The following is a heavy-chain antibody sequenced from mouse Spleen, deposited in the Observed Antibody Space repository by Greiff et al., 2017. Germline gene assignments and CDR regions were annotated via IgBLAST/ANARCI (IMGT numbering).Heavy chain of an antibody. CDR1: GYTFTSYW. Sequence: VQLQQPGAELVKPGASVKMSCKASGYTFTSYWITWVKQRPGQGLEWIGDIYPGSGSTNYNEKFKSKATLTVDTSSSTAYMQLSSLTSEDSAVYYCARRDYDYPYAMDYWGQGTSVTVSS. CDR3: ARRDYDYPYAMDY. J-gene: IGHJ4*01. D-gene: IGHD2-4*01. CDR2: IYPGSGST. V-gene: IGHV1-55*01.